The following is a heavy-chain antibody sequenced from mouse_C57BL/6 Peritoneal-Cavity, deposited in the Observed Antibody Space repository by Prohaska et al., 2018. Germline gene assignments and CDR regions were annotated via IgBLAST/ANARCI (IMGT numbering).Heavy chain of an antibody. J-gene: IGHJ1*03. CDR2: INSDGSAI. D-gene: IGHD2-1*01. V-gene: IGHV11-2*01. Sequence: EVQLLETGGGLVQPGGSRGLSCEGSGFTFSGFWMSWVRQPPGNTLEWIGDINSDGSAINYAPSIKDRFTIFRDKDKSTLYLQMSNVRSEDTATYFCMRYGNYWYFDVWGTGTTVTVAS. CDR3: MRYGNYWYFDV. CDR1: GFTFSGFW.